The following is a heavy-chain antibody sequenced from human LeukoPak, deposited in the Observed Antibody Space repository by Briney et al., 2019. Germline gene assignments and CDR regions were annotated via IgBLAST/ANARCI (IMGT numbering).Heavy chain of an antibody. D-gene: IGHD1-26*01. CDR1: GYTFTSYD. J-gene: IGHJ4*02. CDR3: ARGSGSYGY. V-gene: IGHV1-8*03. Sequence: ASVTVSCKASGYTFTSYDINWVRQAPGQGLEWMGWMNPNRGNTGYAQKFQGRVTITRNTSISTAYMELSSLRSEDTAVYYCARGSGSYGYWGQGTLVTVSS. CDR2: MNPNRGNT.